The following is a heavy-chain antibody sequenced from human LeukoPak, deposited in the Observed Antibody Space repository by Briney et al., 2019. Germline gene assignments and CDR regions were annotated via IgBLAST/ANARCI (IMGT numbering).Heavy chain of an antibody. V-gene: IGHV4-59*01. CDR1: GGSISSFY. Sequence: PSETLSLTCTVSGGSISSFYWSCIRQPPGKGLEWIGYIYDSGSTNYNPSLKSRVTISVDTSRDQFSLKLSSVTAADTAVYYCASAPNWAYFVYWGQGTLVTVSS. CDR3: ASAPNWAYFVY. D-gene: IGHD7-27*01. J-gene: IGHJ4*02. CDR2: IYDSGST.